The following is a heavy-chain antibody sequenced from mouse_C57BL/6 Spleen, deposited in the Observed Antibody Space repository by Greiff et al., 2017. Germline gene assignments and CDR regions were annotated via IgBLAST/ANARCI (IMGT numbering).Heavy chain of an antibody. CDR1: GYTFTSYW. D-gene: IGHD4-1*01. Sequence: VQLQQPGAELVKPGASVKLSCKASGYTFTSYWMHWVKQRPGQGLEWIGMIHPNSGSTNYNEKFKSKATLTVDKSSSTAYMQLSSLTSEDSAVYYCARANSGTYGYFEVWGTGTTVTVSS. CDR2: IHPNSGST. V-gene: IGHV1-64*01. J-gene: IGHJ1*03. CDR3: ARANSGTYGYFEV.